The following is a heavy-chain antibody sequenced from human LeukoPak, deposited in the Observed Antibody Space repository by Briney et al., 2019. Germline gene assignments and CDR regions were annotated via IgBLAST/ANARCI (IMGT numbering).Heavy chain of an antibody. J-gene: IGHJ4*02. CDR3: ARAVPRFSDIVRRRTRFDY. Sequence: SETLSLTCTVSGGSISSSSYYWGWIRQPPGKGLEWIGSIYYSGSTYYNPSLKSRVTISVDTSKNQFSLKLSSVTAADTAVYYCARAVPRFSDIVRRRTRFDYWGQGTLVTVSS. V-gene: IGHV4-39*01. D-gene: IGHD2-15*01. CDR1: GGSISSSSYY. CDR2: IYYSGST.